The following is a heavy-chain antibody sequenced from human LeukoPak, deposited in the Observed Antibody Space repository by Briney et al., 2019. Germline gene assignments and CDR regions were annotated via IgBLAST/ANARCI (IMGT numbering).Heavy chain of an antibody. CDR3: ARAVGAYDAFDI. CDR2: IYYSGST. CDR1: GFTFSSYS. D-gene: IGHD1-26*01. Sequence: GSLRLSCVASGFTFSSYSMNWVRQAPGKGLEWVGYIYYSGSTNYNPSLKSRVTISVDTSKNQFSLKLSSVTAADTAVYYCARAVGAYDAFDIWGQGTMVTVSS. V-gene: IGHV4-59*08. J-gene: IGHJ3*02.